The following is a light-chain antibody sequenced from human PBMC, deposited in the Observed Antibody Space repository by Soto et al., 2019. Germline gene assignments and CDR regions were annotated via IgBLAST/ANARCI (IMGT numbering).Light chain of an antibody. Sequence: QSALTQTPSASGSLGQSVTISCTGTSSDVGAYDSVSWYQHHPGKAPTALIYEVSKRPSGVPDRFSGSKSGNTASLTVSGLQAEDEADYYCSSYAGNNNYVFGGGTKVTVL. J-gene: IGLJ1*01. V-gene: IGLV2-8*01. CDR3: SSYAGNNNYV. CDR1: SSDVGAYDS. CDR2: EVS.